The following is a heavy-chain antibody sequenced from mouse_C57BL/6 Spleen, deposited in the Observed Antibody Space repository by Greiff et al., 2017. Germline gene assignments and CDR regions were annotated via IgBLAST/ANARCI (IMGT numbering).Heavy chain of an antibody. CDR2: IYHGDGDT. D-gene: IGHD2-5*01. CDR1: GYAFSSYW. J-gene: IGHJ4*01. V-gene: IGHV1-80*01. CDR3: ARGSNHGAMDY. Sequence: VQLQQSGAELVKPGASVKISCKASGYAFSSYWMNWVKQRPGKGLEWIGQIYHGDGDTNYNGKFKGKGTLTADKSSSKAYMQLSSLTSEDSAVYFCARGSNHGAMDYWGQGTSVTVSS.